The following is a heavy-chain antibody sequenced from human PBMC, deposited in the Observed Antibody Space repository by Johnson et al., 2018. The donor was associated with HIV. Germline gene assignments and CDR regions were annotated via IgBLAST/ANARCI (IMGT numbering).Heavy chain of an antibody. CDR2: LKRKADGGTT. CDR1: GFTFTDAW. V-gene: IGHV3-15*01. CDR3: SIDPIFLGYWYHSSP. D-gene: IGHD2-2*01. Sequence: EVQLVESGGGLVKPGGSLRLSCAVSGFTFTDAWMSWVRQAPGKGLEWVGRLKRKADGGTTDYAAPVKGRFSISRDDSKTTVYLQMNSLKTDYTAVYFCSIDPIFLGYWYHSSPWGQGTMVTVSS. J-gene: IGHJ3*01.